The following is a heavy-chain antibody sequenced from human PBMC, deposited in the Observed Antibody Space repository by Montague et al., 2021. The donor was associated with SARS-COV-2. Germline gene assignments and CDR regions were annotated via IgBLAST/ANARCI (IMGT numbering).Heavy chain of an antibody. CDR2: GCHTGST. D-gene: IGHD3-10*01. Sequence: SETLSLTCTVSGGSITVSYCCSWLRPSPGRGVESIGEGCHTGSTTYNPSLSRRTATSLDTTNRHFSLLMTSVTAADTAVYYCARVRRTYCSGNYDGMDVWGQGTMVTVSS. CDR3: ARVRRTYCSGNYDGMDV. J-gene: IGHJ6*02. V-gene: IGHV4-4*02. CDR1: GGSITVSYC.